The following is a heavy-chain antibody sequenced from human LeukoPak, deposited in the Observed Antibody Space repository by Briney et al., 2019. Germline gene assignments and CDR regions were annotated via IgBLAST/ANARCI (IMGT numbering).Heavy chain of an antibody. CDR1: GAFISSGGFY. CDR3: ARDRGGYTYSHDY. Sequence: SETLSLTCTVSGAFISSGGFYWSWLRQPPGKGLEWIGYIYHSGKAYYNPSLKSRVTISMDKSKNQLSLKLNFVTAADTAVYYCARDRGGYTYSHDYWGQGTLVTVSS. V-gene: IGHV4-30-2*01. J-gene: IGHJ4*02. D-gene: IGHD5-18*01. CDR2: IYHSGKA.